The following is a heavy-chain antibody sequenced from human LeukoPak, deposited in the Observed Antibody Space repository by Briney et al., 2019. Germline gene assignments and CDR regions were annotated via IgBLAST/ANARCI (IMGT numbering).Heavy chain of an antibody. CDR3: AKDQNPPGKYPRGAFDI. CDR2: IRYDGSNK. D-gene: IGHD2/OR15-2a*01. CDR1: GFTFSSYG. V-gene: IGHV3-30*02. Sequence: GGSLRLSCAASGFTFSSYGMHWVRQAPGKGLEWVAFIRYDGSNKYYADSVKGRFTISRDNSKNTLYLQMNSLRAEDTAVYYCAKDQNPPGKYPRGAFDIWGQGTMVTVSS. J-gene: IGHJ3*02.